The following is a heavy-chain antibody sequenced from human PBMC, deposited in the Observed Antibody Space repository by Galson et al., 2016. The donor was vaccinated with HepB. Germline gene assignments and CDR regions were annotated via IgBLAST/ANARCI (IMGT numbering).Heavy chain of an antibody. CDR1: GFIFSMYW. Sequence: SLRLSCAASGFIFSMYWMSWVRQAPGKGLEWVANIKQGGSEKYYVESVRGRFTISRDNAKNSLFLQMNSLRAEDTAVYYCARDRRGSGWYIDYWGQGTLVTVSS. D-gene: IGHD6-19*01. CDR3: ARDRRGSGWYIDY. J-gene: IGHJ4*02. CDR2: IKQGGSEK. V-gene: IGHV3-7*01.